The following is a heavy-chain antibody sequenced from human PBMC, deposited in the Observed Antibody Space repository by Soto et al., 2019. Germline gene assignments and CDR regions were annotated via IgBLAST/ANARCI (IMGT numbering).Heavy chain of an antibody. CDR2: VSDSGNT. V-gene: IGHV4-59*01. CDR3: ARAYYGGTSRFDF. D-gene: IGHD4-17*01. J-gene: IGHJ4*02. CDR1: GRSISTYF. Sequence: PSETLSLTCSVSGRSISTYFWSWIRQPPGKGLEWIGYVSDSGNTKYNPSLKSRVSMSLDTSRNHLSLRLSSVTAADTAVYYCARAYYGGTSRFDFWGQGTLVTVSS.